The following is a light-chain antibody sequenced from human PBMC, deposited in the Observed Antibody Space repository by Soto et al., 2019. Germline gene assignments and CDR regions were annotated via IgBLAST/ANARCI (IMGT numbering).Light chain of an antibody. Sequence: QSVLTQPPSVSGSPGQSVTISCTGTSSDVGSYDRVSWYQQPPGTAPKLMIYELSNRPSGVPDRFSGSKSGNTASLTISGLQAEDEADYFCSLYTDSSTYVFGTGTKVTVL. V-gene: IGLV2-18*01. CDR1: SSDVGSYDR. CDR2: ELS. CDR3: SLYTDSSTYV. J-gene: IGLJ1*01.